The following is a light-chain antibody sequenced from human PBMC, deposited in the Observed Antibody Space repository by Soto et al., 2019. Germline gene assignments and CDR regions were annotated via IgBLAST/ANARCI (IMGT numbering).Light chain of an antibody. CDR1: QTVGSN. CDR3: QQYNYWPRT. Sequence: EIVMTQSPATLSVSPGERATLSCRASQTVGSNLAWYQQKRGQAPRLLIYDASTRATGIPARFSGSGSGTDFTLTISSLQSEDFELYYCQQYNYWPRTFGQGSKLEI. V-gene: IGKV3D-15*01. J-gene: IGKJ2*01. CDR2: DAS.